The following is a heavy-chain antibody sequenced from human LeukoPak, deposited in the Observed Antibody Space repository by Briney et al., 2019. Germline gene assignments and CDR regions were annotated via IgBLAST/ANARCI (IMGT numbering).Heavy chain of an antibody. Sequence: PGGSLRLSCAASGFTFSSYGMHWVRQAPGKGLEWVAVISYDGSNKYYADSVKGRFTISRDNSKNTLYLQMNSLRAEDTAVYYCARGGVGATGVESYWGQGTLVTVSS. CDR1: GFTFSSYG. CDR2: ISYDGSNK. CDR3: ARGGVGATGVESY. V-gene: IGHV3-30*03. J-gene: IGHJ4*02. D-gene: IGHD1-26*01.